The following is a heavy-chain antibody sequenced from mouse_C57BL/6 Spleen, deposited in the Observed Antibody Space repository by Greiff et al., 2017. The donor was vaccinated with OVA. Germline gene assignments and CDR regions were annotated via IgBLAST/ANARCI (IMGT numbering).Heavy chain of an antibody. CDR3: TRAPGPKGYFDY. CDR2: ISSGGDYI. J-gene: IGHJ2*01. V-gene: IGHV5-9-1*02. CDR1: GFTFSSYA. Sequence: DVHLVESGEGLVKPGGSLKLSCAASGFTFSSYAMSWVRQTPEKRLEWVAYISSGGDYIYYADTVKGRFTISRANARNTLYLQMSSLKSEDTAMYYCTRAPGPKGYFDYWGQGTTLTVSS.